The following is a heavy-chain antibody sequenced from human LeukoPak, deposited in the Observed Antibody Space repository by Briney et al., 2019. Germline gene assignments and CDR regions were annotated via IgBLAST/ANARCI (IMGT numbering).Heavy chain of an antibody. J-gene: IGHJ4*02. V-gene: IGHV3-66*04. D-gene: IGHD4-17*01. CDR1: GFTVSSNY. Sequence: GGSLRLSCAASGFTVSSNYMSWVRQAPGKGLEWVSVIYSGGSTYYADSVKGRFTISRDNSKNTLYLQMNSLRAEDTAVYYCARHDYGAEKVDYWGQGTLVTVSS. CDR2: IYSGGST. CDR3: ARHDYGAEKVDY.